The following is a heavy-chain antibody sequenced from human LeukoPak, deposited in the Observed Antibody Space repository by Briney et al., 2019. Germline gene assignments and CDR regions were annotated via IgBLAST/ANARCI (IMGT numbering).Heavy chain of an antibody. V-gene: IGHV1-2*02. Sequence: ASVKVSCTASGYTFTGYYMHWVRQAPGQGLEWMGWINPNSGGTNYAQKFQGRVTMTRDTSISTAYMELSRLRSDDTAVYYCARVRFLARLTEGYDSSGYYFYYWGQGTLVTVSS. CDR1: GYTFTGYY. D-gene: IGHD3-22*01. CDR2: INPNSGGT. CDR3: ARVRFLARLTEGYDSSGYYFYY. J-gene: IGHJ4*02.